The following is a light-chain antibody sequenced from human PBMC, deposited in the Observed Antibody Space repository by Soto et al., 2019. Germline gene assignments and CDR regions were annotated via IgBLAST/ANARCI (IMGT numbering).Light chain of an antibody. CDR1: QSVDSN. Sequence: EIVMTQSPATLSVSPGDGATLSCRASQSVDSNLAWYQQKPGQTPRLLMYGASTRPTGIPARFSGSGSGTEFTLPIISLQSEDSAVYYCQQYKDWPLTFGGGTKVEIK. CDR3: QQYKDWPLT. CDR2: GAS. J-gene: IGKJ4*01. V-gene: IGKV3D-15*01.